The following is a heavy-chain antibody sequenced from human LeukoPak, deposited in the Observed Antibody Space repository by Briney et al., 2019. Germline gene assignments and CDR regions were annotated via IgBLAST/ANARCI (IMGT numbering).Heavy chain of an antibody. J-gene: IGHJ3*02. CDR1: GYTFTSNY. CDR2: ISPSGGST. V-gene: IGHV1-46*01. CDR3: ARPFQSDAFDI. D-gene: IGHD3-3*02. Sequence: ASVKVSCKAFGYTFTSNYMHWVRQAPGQGPEWMGVISPSGGSTTYAQKFQGRVTLTRDMSTSTVYMELSSLRSEDTAVYYCARPFQSDAFDIWGQGTMVTVSS.